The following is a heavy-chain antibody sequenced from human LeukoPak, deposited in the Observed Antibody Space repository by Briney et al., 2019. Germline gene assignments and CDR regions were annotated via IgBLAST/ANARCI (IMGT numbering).Heavy chain of an antibody. CDR3: AKEKVYYDSSGYSAYYFDY. J-gene: IGHJ4*02. CDR1: GFTFSNVW. CDR2: ISGSGGST. V-gene: IGHV3-23*01. D-gene: IGHD3-22*01. Sequence: GGSLRPSCAASGFTFSNVWMNWVRQAPGKGLEWVSAISGSGGSTYYADSVKGRFTISRDNSKNTLYLQMNSLRAEDTAVYYCAKEKVYYDSSGYSAYYFDYWGQGTLVTVSS.